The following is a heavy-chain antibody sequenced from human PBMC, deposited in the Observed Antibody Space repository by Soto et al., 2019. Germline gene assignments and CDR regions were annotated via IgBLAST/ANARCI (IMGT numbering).Heavy chain of an antibody. Sequence: LSLTCAVSGDSITSGGYSWNWIRQPPGKGLEWIGYIYHAGSTYYNPSVKSRVAMSIDRSKNQFSLKLDSVTAADTALYYCARAPSTAMTFFDFWGQGALVTVSS. CDR3: ARAPSTAMTFFDF. D-gene: IGHD5-18*01. J-gene: IGHJ4*02. CDR2: IYHAGST. V-gene: IGHV4-30-2*01. CDR1: GDSITSGGYS.